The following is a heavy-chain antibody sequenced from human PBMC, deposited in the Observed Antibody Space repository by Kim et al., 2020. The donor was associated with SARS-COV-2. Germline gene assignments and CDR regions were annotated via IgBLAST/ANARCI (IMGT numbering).Heavy chain of an antibody. CDR3: ATAGGSSGWCSDY. CDR1: GFTFSSYA. D-gene: IGHD6-19*01. J-gene: IGHJ4*02. V-gene: IGHV3-23*01. CDR2: TSNSGGRT. Sequence: GGSLRLSCAASGFTFSSYAMNWVRQAPGKGLEWVSSTSNSGGRTFYADSVKGRFIISRDNSKNTLYLQMSSLRAEDTAVYYCATAGGSSGWCSDYWGQGTLVAVSS.